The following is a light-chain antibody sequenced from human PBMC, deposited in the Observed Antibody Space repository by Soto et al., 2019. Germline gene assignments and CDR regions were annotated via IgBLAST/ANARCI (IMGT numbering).Light chain of an antibody. Sequence: EIVMTQSPATLSVSPGEIATLSFSASQSVANRLAWYQHTPGQAPRLLIYGATYRATGVPAKFSGSGSGTEFTLTITSLQSEDFALYYCQQYIDWPRTFGQGTKVDIK. J-gene: IGKJ1*01. V-gene: IGKV3-15*01. CDR1: QSVANR. CDR3: QQYIDWPRT. CDR2: GAT.